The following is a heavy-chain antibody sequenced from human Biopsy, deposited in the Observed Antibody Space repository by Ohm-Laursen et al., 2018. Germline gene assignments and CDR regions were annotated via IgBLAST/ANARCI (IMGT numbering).Heavy chain of an antibody. D-gene: IGHD1-26*01. J-gene: IGHJ4*02. CDR1: GDSVSSGSFY. V-gene: IGHV4-61*03. Sequence: GTLSLTCTVSGDSVSSGSFYWTWIRQPPGQGLEYIGYIYYSGSTNYNPSLKSRVTISVGRSKNHFSLELSSVTAADTAVYYCARVGVGAPSIDYFDSWGQGALVTVSS. CDR2: IYYSGST. CDR3: ARVGVGAPSIDYFDS.